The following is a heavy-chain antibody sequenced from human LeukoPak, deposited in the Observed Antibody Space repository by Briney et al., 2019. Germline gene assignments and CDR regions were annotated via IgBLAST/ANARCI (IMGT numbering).Heavy chain of an antibody. CDR2: IRYDGSNK. V-gene: IGHV3-30*02. D-gene: IGHD6-13*01. CDR1: GFTFSSYG. Sequence: GGSLRLSCAASGFTFSSYGMHWVRQAPGKGLEWVAFIRYDGSNKYYADSVKGRFTISRDNSKNTLYLQMNSLRAEDTAVYYCAKAEQLVTDFDYWGQGTLVTVSS. CDR3: AKAEQLVTDFDY. J-gene: IGHJ4*02.